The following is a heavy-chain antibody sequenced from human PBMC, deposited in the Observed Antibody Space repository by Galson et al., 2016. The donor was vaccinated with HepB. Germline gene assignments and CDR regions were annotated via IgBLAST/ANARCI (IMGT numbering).Heavy chain of an antibody. V-gene: IGHV1-18*01. CDR1: GYTFTTSG. J-gene: IGHJ4*02. D-gene: IGHD2/OR15-2a*01. CDR3: ARDVQYRFDS. Sequence: SVKVSCKASGYTFTTSGISWVRQAPGQGLEWMGWIRTYSGNTKYAQKFQGGLTLTTDSSTTTAYMELRSLRFDDTALYYCARDVQYRFDSWGQGTLVTVSS. CDR2: IRTYSGNT.